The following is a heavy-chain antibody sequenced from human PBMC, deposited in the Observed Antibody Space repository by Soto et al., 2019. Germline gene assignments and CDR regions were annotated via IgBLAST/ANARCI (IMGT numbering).Heavy chain of an antibody. V-gene: IGHV3-7*01. CDR1: GITFSNYW. J-gene: IGHJ3*02. CDR3: ARDQDDSSDAFDI. D-gene: IGHD3-3*01. CDR2: IKQDGSEK. Sequence: EVHLVESGGGLVQPGGSLRLSCAASGITFSNYWMTWVRQAPGKGLEWVANIKQDGSEKYYVDSVKGRFTISRDNAKNLLYLQMNSLRAEDTAVYYCARDQDDSSDAFDIWGQGTMVTVSS.